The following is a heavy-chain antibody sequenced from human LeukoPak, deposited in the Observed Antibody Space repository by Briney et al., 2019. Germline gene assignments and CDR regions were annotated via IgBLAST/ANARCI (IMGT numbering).Heavy chain of an antibody. V-gene: IGHV4-39*01. D-gene: IGHD3-22*01. CDR1: GGSISSSSYY. Sequence: SETLSLTCTVSGGSISSSSYYWGWIRQPPGKALEWIGSIYYSGSTYYNPSLKSRVTISVDTSKNQFSLKLSSVTAADTAVYYCARHGAVDYYDSSGYYLDYWGQGTLVTVSS. CDR2: IYYSGST. J-gene: IGHJ4*02. CDR3: ARHGAVDYYDSSGYYLDY.